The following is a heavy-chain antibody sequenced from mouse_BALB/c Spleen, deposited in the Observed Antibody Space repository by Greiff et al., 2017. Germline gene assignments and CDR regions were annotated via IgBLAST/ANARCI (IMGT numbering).Heavy chain of an antibody. CDR3: ARLGWLPNYFDY. CDR2: ISYSGST. D-gene: IGHD2-3*01. V-gene: IGHV3-2*02. J-gene: IGHJ2*01. Sequence: EVKLVESGPGLVKPSQSLSLTCTVTGYSITSDYAWNWIRQFPGNKLEWMGYISYSGSTSYNPSLKSRISITRDTSKNQFFLQLNSVTTEDTATYYCARLGWLPNYFDYWGQGTTLTVSS. CDR1: GYSITSDYA.